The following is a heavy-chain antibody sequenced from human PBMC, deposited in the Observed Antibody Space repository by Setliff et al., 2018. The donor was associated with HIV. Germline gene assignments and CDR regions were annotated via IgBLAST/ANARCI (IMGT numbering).Heavy chain of an antibody. CDR1: GDSINSGTYY. J-gene: IGHJ4*02. Sequence: SETLSLTCTVSGDSINSGTYYWSWIRQPAGKGLEWIGRLHLSGDTNYNPSLKSRVTISIDTFKNQFSLNMSSVTAADTAVYYCARGKQWLPHVYWGQGTLVTVSS. D-gene: IGHD6-19*01. CDR3: ARGKQWLPHVY. CDR2: LHLSGDT. V-gene: IGHV4-61*02.